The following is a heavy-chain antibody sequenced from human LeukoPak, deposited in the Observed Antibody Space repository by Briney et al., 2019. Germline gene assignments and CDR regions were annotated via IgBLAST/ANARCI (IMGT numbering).Heavy chain of an antibody. CDR3: AKDLGGARLGYFQH. J-gene: IGHJ1*01. CDR1: GFTFSSNA. V-gene: IGHV3-23*01. CDR2: ISGSGGST. Sequence: GGSLRLSCAASGFTFSSNAMSWVRQAPGKGLEWVSAISGSGGSTYYADSVKGRFTISRDNSKNTLYLQMNGLRAEDTAVYYCAKDLGGARLGYFQHWGQGTLVTVSS. D-gene: IGHD1-26*01.